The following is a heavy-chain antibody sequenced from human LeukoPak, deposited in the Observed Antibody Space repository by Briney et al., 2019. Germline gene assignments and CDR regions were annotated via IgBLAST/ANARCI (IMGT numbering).Heavy chain of an antibody. J-gene: IGHJ4*02. V-gene: IGHV3-7*04. CDR2: IKQDGSKK. CDR1: GLTFSNAC. Sequence: PGGSLRLSCAASGLTFSNACMSWVRQAPGKGLEWVANIKQDGSKKSYVDSVKGRFTISRDNAKNSLYLQMNSLRAEDTAIYYCTRVGYIDEGIDYWGQGTLVTVSS. CDR3: TRVGYIDEGIDY. D-gene: IGHD5-24*01.